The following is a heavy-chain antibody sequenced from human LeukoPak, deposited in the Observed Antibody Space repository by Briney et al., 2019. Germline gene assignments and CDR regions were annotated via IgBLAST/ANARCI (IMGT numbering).Heavy chain of an antibody. D-gene: IGHD6-13*01. CDR1: GFTFSGYA. V-gene: IGHV3-30-3*01. Sequence: GGSLGLSCEASGFTFSGYAMHWVRQAPGRGLEWVAVISYDGSNKYYADSVKGRFTISRDNSKNTLYLQMNSLRAEDTAVYYCARLSIAAAGTGNFDYWGQGTLVTVSS. J-gene: IGHJ4*02. CDR3: ARLSIAAAGTGNFDY. CDR2: ISYDGSNK.